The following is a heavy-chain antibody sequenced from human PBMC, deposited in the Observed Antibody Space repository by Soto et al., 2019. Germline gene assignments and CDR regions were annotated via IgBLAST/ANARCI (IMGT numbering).Heavy chain of an antibody. D-gene: IGHD3-10*01. J-gene: IGHJ4*02. CDR3: AASILRVWVLPHFDY. CDR2: FDPEKGKR. CDR1: VYTFTDLS. V-gene: IGHV1-24*01. Sequence: QVPLVQSGAEVKKPGASVKVSCKVSVYTFTDLSMHWVRQAPGVGLEWMGGFDPEKGKRIYAQNFQGRVTMTEDTSTGTAYMELSSLRSDDTAVYYCAASILRVWVLPHFDYWGQGTLVSVSS.